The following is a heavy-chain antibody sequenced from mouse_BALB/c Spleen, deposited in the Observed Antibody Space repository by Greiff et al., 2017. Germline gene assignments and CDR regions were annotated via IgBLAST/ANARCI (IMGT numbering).Heavy chain of an antibody. V-gene: IGHV1-37*01. D-gene: IGHD1-1*01. CDR2: INPYNGDT. CDR3: GRGDYYGSSYSYAMDY. J-gene: IGHJ4*01. Sequence: EVQLQESGPELVKPGASVKISCKASGYSFTGYFMNWVKQSHGKSLEWIVRINPYNGDTFYNQKFKGKATLTVDKSSSTAHMELLSLTSEDSAVYYCGRGDYYGSSYSYAMDYWGQGTSVTVSS. CDR1: GYSFTGYF.